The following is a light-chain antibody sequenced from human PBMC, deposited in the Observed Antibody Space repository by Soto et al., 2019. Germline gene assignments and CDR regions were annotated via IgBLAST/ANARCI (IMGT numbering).Light chain of an antibody. J-gene: IGKJ1*01. CDR3: QQYGSSRWT. CDR2: GAS. Sequence: IVFTQSPGTLSLSPGERATLSCRASQSVGSNYLAWYQQNPGQAPRLLIYGASSRATGIPDRFSGSGSGTDFTLTISRLEPEDFAVYYCQQYGSSRWTFGQGTKVDIK. CDR1: QSVGSNY. V-gene: IGKV3-20*01.